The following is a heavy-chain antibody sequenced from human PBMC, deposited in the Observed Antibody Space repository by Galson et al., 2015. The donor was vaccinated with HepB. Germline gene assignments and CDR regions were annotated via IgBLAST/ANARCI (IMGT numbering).Heavy chain of an antibody. J-gene: IGHJ5*02. CDR1: GSTFSGSA. Sequence: SLRLSCAASGSTFSGSAMHWVRQASGKGLEWVGRIRSKAKSYATTYAASVKGRFTISRDDAKNTAYLQMNSLKTEDTAVYYCTSLLTGGFGIDWFDPWGXGXLVTVSS. CDR3: TSLLTGGFGIDWFDP. V-gene: IGHV3-73*01. CDR2: IRSKAKSYAT. D-gene: IGHD3-10*01.